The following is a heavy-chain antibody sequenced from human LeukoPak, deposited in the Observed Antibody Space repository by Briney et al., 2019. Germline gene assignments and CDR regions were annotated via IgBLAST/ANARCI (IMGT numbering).Heavy chain of an antibody. CDR1: GGSFSGYY. V-gene: IGHV4-34*01. D-gene: IGHD6-19*01. CDR3: ARVPRFYSSGWQFTGYYFDY. CDR2: INHSGST. Sequence: SETLSLTCAIYGGSFSGYYWSWIRQPPGKGLEWIGEINHSGSTNYNPSLKSRVTISVDTSKNQFSLKLSSVTAADTAVYYCARVPRFYSSGWQFTGYYFDYWGQGTLVTVSS. J-gene: IGHJ4*02.